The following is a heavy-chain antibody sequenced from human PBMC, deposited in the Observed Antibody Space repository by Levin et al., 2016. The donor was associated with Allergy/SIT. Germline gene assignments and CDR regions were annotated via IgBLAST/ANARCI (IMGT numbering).Heavy chain of an antibody. CDR2: IHYSGNT. CDR3: VREGSYSSGWYTEYYFDH. Sequence: GSLRLSCSVSSGSISEYYWRWIRQPPGKGLEWIGNIHYSGNTNYKPSLKSRVTISINTSKKQFSLKLGSVTPADTAVYYCVREGSYSSGWYTEYYFDHWGQGTLVTVSS. V-gene: IGHV4-59*01. CDR1: SGSISEYY. J-gene: IGHJ4*02. D-gene: IGHD6-19*01.